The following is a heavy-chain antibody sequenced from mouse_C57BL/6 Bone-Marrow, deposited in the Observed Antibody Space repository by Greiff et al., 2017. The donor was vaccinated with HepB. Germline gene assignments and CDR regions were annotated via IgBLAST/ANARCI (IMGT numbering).Heavy chain of an antibody. J-gene: IGHJ2*01. CDR1: GYTFTSYG. CDR3: ARRLTGVYYFDY. Sequence: VQLVESGAELARPGASVKLSCKASGYTFTSYGISWVKQRTGQGLEWIGEIYPRSGNTYYNEKFKGKATLTADKSSSTAYMELRSLTSEDSAVYFCARRLTGVYYFDYWGQGTTLTVSS. CDR2: IYPRSGNT. V-gene: IGHV1-81*01. D-gene: IGHD4-1*01.